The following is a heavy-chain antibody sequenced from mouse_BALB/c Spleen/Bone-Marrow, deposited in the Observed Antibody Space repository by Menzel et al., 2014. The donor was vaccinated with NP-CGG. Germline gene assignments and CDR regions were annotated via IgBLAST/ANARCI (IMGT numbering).Heavy chain of an antibody. CDR1: GYTFTSYW. D-gene: IGHD2-1*01. V-gene: IGHV1-7*01. CDR3: ARSYGKNVDY. Sequence: ESGAELAKPGAPVKMSCKASGYTFTSYWMHWVKQRPGQGLEWIGNINPSTGYTEYNQKFKDKATLTADKSSSTAYMQLNSLTSEDSAVYYCARSYGKNVDYWGQGTTLTVSS. CDR2: INPSTGYT. J-gene: IGHJ2*01.